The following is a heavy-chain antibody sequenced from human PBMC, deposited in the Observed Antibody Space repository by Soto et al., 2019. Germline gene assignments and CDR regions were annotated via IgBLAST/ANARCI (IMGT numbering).Heavy chain of an antibody. CDR1: GGSISSSSYY. CDR2: IYYSGST. D-gene: IGHD2-2*01. Sequence: QLQLQESGPGLVKPSETLSLTCTVSGGSISSSSYYWGWIRQPPGKGLEWIGSIYYSGSTYYNPSRKSPVTISVNTSKNQFTQKLSSVTAADTAVYYCARHGPEIVVVPAAIDYWGQGTLVTVSS. J-gene: IGHJ4*02. CDR3: ARHGPEIVVVPAAIDY. V-gene: IGHV4-39*01.